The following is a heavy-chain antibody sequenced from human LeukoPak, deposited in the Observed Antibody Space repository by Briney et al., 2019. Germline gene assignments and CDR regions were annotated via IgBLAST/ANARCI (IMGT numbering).Heavy chain of an antibody. CDR2: IRHDESKT. J-gene: IGHJ6*03. CDR1: GLIFSSYG. CDR3: AKPVIPSAYQGTYYMDV. D-gene: IGHD3-16*01. V-gene: IGHV3-30*02. Sequence: GGSLRLSCVASGLIFSSYGMHWVRQAPGEGLEWVAYIRHDESKTFYADSVKGRFTISRDNSKNTLYLQMHSLRAEDTALYYCAKPVIPSAYQGTYYMDVWGKGTTVTVSS.